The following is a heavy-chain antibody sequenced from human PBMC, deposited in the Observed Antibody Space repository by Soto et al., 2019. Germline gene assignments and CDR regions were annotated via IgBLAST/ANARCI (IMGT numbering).Heavy chain of an antibody. CDR1: GDSGFSFSSYG. CDR2: ISYDGTIR. J-gene: IGHJ6*02. Sequence: VQLVESGGGVVQPGRSLTLSCAASGDSGFSFSSYGFHWVRQAPGKGLEWVAVISYDGTIRHFAESVTGRFTVSRDNAMLTVDLQMNSLRPEDTAVYYCANDRMVTSNFYGMDVWGQGTTVTVSS. V-gene: IGHV3-30*18. D-gene: IGHD2-8*01. CDR3: ANDRMVTSNFYGMDV.